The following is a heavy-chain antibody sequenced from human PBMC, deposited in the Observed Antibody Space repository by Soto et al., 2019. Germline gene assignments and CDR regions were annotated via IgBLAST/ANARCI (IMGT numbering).Heavy chain of an antibody. J-gene: IGHJ4*02. Sequence: ASVKVSCKASGYIFTDYYMHWVRQAPGQELGWMGRINPNSGGTNYAQKFQGRVTMTRDTSISTAYTELSSLRSEDTAVYYCASCPQNCITTSPCCLFFDYWGQGTLVTVSS. CDR2: INPNSGGT. CDR3: ASCPQNCITTSPCCLFFDY. V-gene: IGHV1-2*06. CDR1: GYIFTDYY. D-gene: IGHD2-2*01.